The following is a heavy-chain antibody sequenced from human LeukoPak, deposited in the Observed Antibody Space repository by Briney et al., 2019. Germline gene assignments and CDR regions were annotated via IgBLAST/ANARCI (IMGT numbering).Heavy chain of an antibody. CDR3: AKGELITQYYFDY. J-gene: IGHJ4*02. D-gene: IGHD3-10*01. CDR2: ISPSGDAT. Sequence: GGSLRLSCAASGFIFSSHGMNWVRQAPGKGLEWVSGISPSGDATFYADSVKGRFTISRDNAKNTLYLQMNSLRAEDTAVYYCAKGELITQYYFDYWGQGTLVTVSS. V-gene: IGHV3-23*01. CDR1: GFIFSSHG.